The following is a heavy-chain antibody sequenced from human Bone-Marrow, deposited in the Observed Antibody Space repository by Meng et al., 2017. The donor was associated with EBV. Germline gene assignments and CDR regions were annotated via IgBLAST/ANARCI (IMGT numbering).Heavy chain of an antibody. D-gene: IGHD1-26*01. CDR1: GGTFSSYA. V-gene: IGHV1-69*01. Sequence: QVPLGESGAEVKKPGSSVKVSWKASGGTFSSYAISWVRQAPGQGLEWMGGIIPIFGTANYAQKFQGRVTITADESTSTAYMELSSLRSEDTAVYYCARGGELLESFDYWGQGTLVTVSS. CDR3: ARGGELLESFDY. CDR2: IIPIFGTA. J-gene: IGHJ4*02.